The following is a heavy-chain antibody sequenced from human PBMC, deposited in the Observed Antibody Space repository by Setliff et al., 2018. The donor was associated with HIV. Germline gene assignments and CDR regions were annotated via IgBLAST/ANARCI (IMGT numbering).Heavy chain of an antibody. CDR3: ARDLSGGYNFWSGYYPLDY. CDR1: GFTFSSYG. Sequence: LRLSCAASGFTFSSYGMHWVRQAPGKGLEWVAVIWYDGSNKYYADSVKGRFTISRDNSKNTLYLQMNSLRAEDTAVYYCARDLSGGYNFWSGYYPLDYWGRGTLVTVS. J-gene: IGHJ4*02. D-gene: IGHD3-3*01. CDR2: IWYDGSNK. V-gene: IGHV3-33*01.